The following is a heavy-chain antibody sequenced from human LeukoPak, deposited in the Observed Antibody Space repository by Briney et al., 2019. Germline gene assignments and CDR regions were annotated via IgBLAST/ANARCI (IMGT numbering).Heavy chain of an antibody. CDR2: MNPNSGGT. V-gene: IGHV1-8*01. CDR3: ARVPWGIAAAGSSFDY. CDR1: GYTLTIFD. Sequence: GASVKVSCKASGYTLTIFDINWVRQAPGQGPEWVGWMNPNSGGTVYAQNFQGRVTMTRNTSISTAYMELSSLRSEDTAVYYCARVPWGIAAAGSSFDYWGQGTLVTVSS. D-gene: IGHD6-13*01. J-gene: IGHJ4*02.